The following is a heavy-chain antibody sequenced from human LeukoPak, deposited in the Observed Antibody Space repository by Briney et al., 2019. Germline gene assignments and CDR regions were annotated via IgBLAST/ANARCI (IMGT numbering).Heavy chain of an antibody. CDR1: GYTFTGYY. CDR2: INPNSGGT. Sequence: ASVKVSCKASGYTFTGYYMHWVRQAPGQGLEWMGWINPNSGGTNHAQKFQGRVTMTRDTSISTAYMELSRLRSDDTAVYYCARGRGSYYEWFDPWGQGTLVTVSS. CDR3: ARGRGSYYEWFDP. D-gene: IGHD1-26*01. V-gene: IGHV1-2*02. J-gene: IGHJ5*02.